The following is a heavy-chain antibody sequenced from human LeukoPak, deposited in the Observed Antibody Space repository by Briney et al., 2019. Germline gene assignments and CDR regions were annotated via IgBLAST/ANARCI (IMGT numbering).Heavy chain of an antibody. Sequence: GGSLRLSCAASGFTFDSYAMSWVRQAPGKGLEWVSAVSCFGGTTYYADSAKGRFTISRDNSNNTVYLQMNSLRVGDTALYYCVKHVGSRWSNNRFDPWGQGTLVTVS. J-gene: IGHJ5*02. CDR3: VKHVGSRWSNNRFDP. V-gene: IGHV3-23*01. CDR1: GFTFDSYA. CDR2: VSCFGGTT. D-gene: IGHD6-13*01.